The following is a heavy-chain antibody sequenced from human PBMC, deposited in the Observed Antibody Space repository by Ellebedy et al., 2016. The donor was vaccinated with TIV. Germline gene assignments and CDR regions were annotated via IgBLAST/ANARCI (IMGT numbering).Heavy chain of an antibody. V-gene: IGHV3-23*01. CDR3: AKDYTYYGSGGYYMTPPYFDH. CDR2: ISGHGGAK. D-gene: IGHD3-10*01. CDR1: GFTLSGYA. Sequence: GESLKISXAAPGFTLSGYAMSWVRQSPGKGLEWVSGISGHGGAKNYADSVKGRFTISRDNSKNTPVLQMNSLRAEDTAVYYCAKDYTYYGSGGYYMTPPYFDHWGQGTLVTVSS. J-gene: IGHJ4*02.